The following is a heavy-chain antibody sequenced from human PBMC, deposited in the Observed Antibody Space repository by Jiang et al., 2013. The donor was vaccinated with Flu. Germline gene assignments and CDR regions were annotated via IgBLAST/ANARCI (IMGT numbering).Heavy chain of an antibody. CDR1: GYTFTSYY. J-gene: IGHJ3*02. CDR3: ARDHQTDDAFDI. CDR2: INPSGGST. V-gene: IGHV1-46*01. Sequence: KASGYTFTSYYMHWVRQAPGQGLEWMGIINPSGGSTSYAQKFQGRVTMTRDTSTSTVYMELSSLRSEDTAVYYCARDHQTDDAFDIWGQGTMVTVSS.